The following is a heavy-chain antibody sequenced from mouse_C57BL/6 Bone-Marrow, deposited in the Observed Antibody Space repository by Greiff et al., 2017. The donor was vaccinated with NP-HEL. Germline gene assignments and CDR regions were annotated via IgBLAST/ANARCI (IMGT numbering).Heavy chain of an antibody. Sequence: VKLMESGPGLVAPSQSLSITCTVSGFSLTSYAISWVRQPPGKGLEWLGVIWTGGGTNYNSALKSRLSISKDNSKSQVFLKMNSLQTDDTARYYCARALLLGRGVHFDYWGQGTTLTVSS. J-gene: IGHJ2*01. D-gene: IGHD1-1*01. CDR3: ARALLLGRGVHFDY. CDR2: IWTGGGT. CDR1: GFSLTSYA. V-gene: IGHV2-9-1*01.